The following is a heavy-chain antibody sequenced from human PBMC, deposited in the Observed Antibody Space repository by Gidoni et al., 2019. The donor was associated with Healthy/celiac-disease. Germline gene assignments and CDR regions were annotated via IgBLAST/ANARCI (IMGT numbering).Heavy chain of an antibody. V-gene: IGHV4-34*01. CDR2: INHSGST. D-gene: IGHD6-19*01. Sequence: QVQLQQWGAGLLKPSETLSLTCAVYGWSFSGYYWSWIRQPPGKGLEWIGEINHSGSTNYNPSLKSRVTISVDTSKNQFSLKLSSVTAADTAVYYCARVTAVAARGGNWFDPWGQGTLVTVSS. J-gene: IGHJ5*02. CDR1: GWSFSGYY. CDR3: ARVTAVAARGGNWFDP.